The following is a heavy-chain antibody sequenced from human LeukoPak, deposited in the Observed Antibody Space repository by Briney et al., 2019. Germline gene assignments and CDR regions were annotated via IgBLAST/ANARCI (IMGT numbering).Heavy chain of an antibody. Sequence: SETLSLTCTVSGGSISSYYWSWIRQPPGKGLEWIGYIYYSGSTNYNPSLKSRVTISVDTSKNQFSLKLSSVTAADTAVYYCARGGHSSSWEQFDYWGQGTLVTVSS. CDR1: GGSISSYY. CDR3: ARGGHSSSWEQFDY. J-gene: IGHJ4*02. CDR2: IYYSGST. V-gene: IGHV4-59*12. D-gene: IGHD6-13*01.